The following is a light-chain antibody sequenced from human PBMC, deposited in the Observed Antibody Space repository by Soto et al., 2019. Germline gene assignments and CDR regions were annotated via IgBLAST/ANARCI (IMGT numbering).Light chain of an antibody. CDR1: QSISSY. CDR2: AAS. Sequence: DIQMTQSPSSLSASVGDRVTITCRASQSISSYLNWYQQKPGKAPKLLIYAASSLQSGVPSRFSCIGSGTDFTLTISTLQPEDFATYYCQQRYSTPRTFGQGNKEEIK. CDR3: QQRYSTPRT. J-gene: IGKJ1*01. V-gene: IGKV1-39*01.